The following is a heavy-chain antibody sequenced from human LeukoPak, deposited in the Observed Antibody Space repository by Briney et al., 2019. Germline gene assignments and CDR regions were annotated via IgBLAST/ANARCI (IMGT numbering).Heavy chain of an antibody. Sequence: GGSLRLSCAASGFTFSSYDMHWVRQATGKGLEWVSAIGTAGDTYYPGSVKGRFTISRENAKNSLHLQMNSLRAEDTAVYYCARVTLDGTTDYWGQGTLVTVSS. CDR2: IGTAGDT. CDR1: GFTFSSYD. V-gene: IGHV3-13*01. J-gene: IGHJ4*02. D-gene: IGHD1-1*01. CDR3: ARVTLDGTTDY.